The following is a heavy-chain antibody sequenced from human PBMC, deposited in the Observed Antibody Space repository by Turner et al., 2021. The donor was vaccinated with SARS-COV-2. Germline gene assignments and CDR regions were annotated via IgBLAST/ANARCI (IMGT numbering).Heavy chain of an antibody. D-gene: IGHD3-16*01. Sequence: QLQLQESGPGLVKPSETLSMTCTVFGGSISSSSYDWGWIRQPPGKGLEWIGSIYYSGGTYYNPALKSRVTISVDTSKNHFSLKLSSVTAADTAVYYCKRASRTFPNHYYFDYWGQGTLVTVSS. CDR1: GGSISSSSYD. CDR2: IYYSGGT. V-gene: IGHV4-39*02. CDR3: KRASRTFPNHYYFDY. J-gene: IGHJ4*02.